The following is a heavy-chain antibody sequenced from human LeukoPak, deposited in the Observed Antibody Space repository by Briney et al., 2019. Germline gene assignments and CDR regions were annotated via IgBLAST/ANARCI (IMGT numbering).Heavy chain of an antibody. J-gene: IGHJ6*03. Sequence: ASVKVSCKASGYTFTSYGISWVRQAPGQGLEWMGWISAYNGNTNYAQKLQGRVTMTTDTSTSTAYMELRSLTSDDTAVHYCARVEEGYYYYNMDVWGKGTTVTISS. CDR2: ISAYNGNT. CDR3: ARVEEGYYYYNMDV. CDR1: GYTFTSYG. V-gene: IGHV1-18*01. D-gene: IGHD2-15*01.